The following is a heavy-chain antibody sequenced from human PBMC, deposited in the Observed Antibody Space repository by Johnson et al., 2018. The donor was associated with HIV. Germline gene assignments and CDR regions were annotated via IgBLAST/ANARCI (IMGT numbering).Heavy chain of an antibody. D-gene: IGHD6-6*01. V-gene: IGHV3-33*06. CDR1: GFTFSSYG. CDR3: AKDRGAARAFDAFDI. J-gene: IGHJ3*02. Sequence: QVLLVESGGGVVQPGRSLRLSCAASGFTFSSYGMHWVRQAPGKGLEWVAVIWYDGRNKYYADSVKGRFTISRDNSKNTLYLQMNSLRAEDTAVYYCAKDRGAARAFDAFDIWGQGTMVTVSS. CDR2: IWYDGRNK.